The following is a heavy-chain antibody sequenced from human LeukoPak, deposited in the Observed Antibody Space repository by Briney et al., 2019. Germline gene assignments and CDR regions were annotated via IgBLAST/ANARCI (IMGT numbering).Heavy chain of an antibody. D-gene: IGHD6-6*01. V-gene: IGHV4-38-2*01. J-gene: IGHJ6*03. CDR3: AAGSSSTEPLLYYYYYMDV. Sequence: SETLSLTCAVSGYSISSGYYWGWIRQPPGKGLEWIGSIYHSGSTYYNPSLKSRVTISVDTSKNQFSLKLSSVTAAATAVYYCAAGSSSTEPLLYYYYYMDVWGKGTTVTVSS. CDR2: IYHSGST. CDR1: GYSISSGYY.